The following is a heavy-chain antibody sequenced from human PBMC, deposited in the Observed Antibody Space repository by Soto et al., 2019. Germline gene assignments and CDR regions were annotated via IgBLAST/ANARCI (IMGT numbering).Heavy chain of an antibody. CDR2: IWYDGSNK. CDR3: ARAEAGVGTENWFDP. Sequence: LRLSCAASGFTFSSYGMHWVRQAPGKGLEWVAVIWYDGSNKYYADSVKGRFTISRDNSKNTLYLQMNSLRAEDTAVYYCARAEAGVGTENWFDPWGQGTLVTVSS. V-gene: IGHV3-33*01. D-gene: IGHD1-1*01. CDR1: GFTFSSYG. J-gene: IGHJ5*02.